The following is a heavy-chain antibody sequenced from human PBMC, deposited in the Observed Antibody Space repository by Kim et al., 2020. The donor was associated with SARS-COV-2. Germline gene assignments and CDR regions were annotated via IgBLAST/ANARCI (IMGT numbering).Heavy chain of an antibody. CDR3: AREGSGSYNWLDP. Sequence: YPQKFQARVTITRNTSATTAYMELSSLTSKDTAVYYCAREGSGSYNWLDPWGQGTLVTVSS. J-gene: IGHJ5*02. V-gene: IGHV1-3*01. D-gene: IGHD3-10*01.